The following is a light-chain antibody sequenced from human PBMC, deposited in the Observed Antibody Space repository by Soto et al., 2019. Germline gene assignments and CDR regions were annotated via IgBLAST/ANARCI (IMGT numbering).Light chain of an antibody. Sequence: QSVLTQPASVSGSPGQSITISCTGTSGDVGVYKFVSWYQQHPGKAPKLIIYEVSNRPSGVSSRFSGFMSGNTASLTISGLQAEDEADYYCGSYTGTIYVFGTGTKVTVL. CDR3: GSYTGTIYV. V-gene: IGLV2-14*01. J-gene: IGLJ1*01. CDR2: EVS. CDR1: SGDVGVYKF.